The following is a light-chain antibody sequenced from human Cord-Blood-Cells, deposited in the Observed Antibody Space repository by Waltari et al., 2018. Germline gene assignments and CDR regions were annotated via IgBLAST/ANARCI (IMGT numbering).Light chain of an antibody. CDR1: SLRSYY. CDR3: NSRDSSGNHLV. Sequence: SSELTQDPAVSVALGQTVRITCQGDSLRSYYASWYQQKPGQAPVLVIYGKNNRPSAIPDRFSGSSSGKTASLTITGAQAEDEADYYCNSRDSSGNHLVFGGGTKLTVL. CDR2: GKN. J-gene: IGLJ2*01. V-gene: IGLV3-19*01.